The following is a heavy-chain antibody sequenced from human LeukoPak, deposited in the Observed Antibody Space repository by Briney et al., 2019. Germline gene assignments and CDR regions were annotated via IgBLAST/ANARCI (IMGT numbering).Heavy chain of an antibody. CDR1: GFTFSNYD. V-gene: IGHV3-13*04. J-gene: IGHJ4*02. CDR2: ISTAGDT. D-gene: IGHD6-19*01. Sequence: PGGSLRLSCASSGFTFSNYDMLRVRQAAGKGLEWVSDISTAGDTYYPGSEKGRFTISRDNAKNSLYLQMRGLRVGDTAVYYCVRAPPATGWLVDHWGQGTLVTVSS. CDR3: VRAPPATGWLVDH.